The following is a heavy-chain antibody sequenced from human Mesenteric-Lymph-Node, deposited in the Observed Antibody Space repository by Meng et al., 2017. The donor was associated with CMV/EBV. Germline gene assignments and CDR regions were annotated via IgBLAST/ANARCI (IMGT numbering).Heavy chain of an antibody. D-gene: IGHD3-9*01. CDR2: INHSGST. CDR3: ARGSSYDILTGYFDY. V-gene: IGHV4-34*01. J-gene: IGHJ4*02. Sequence: VQLHQWGPGLLKPSETLSVTCAVYGGSFSGYYWNWIRQSPEKGLEWIGEINHSGSTTYNPSFTSRIIISVDTSTNQISLNMSSVTAADTAVYYCARGSSYDILTGYFDYWGQGALVTVSS. CDR1: GGSFSGYY.